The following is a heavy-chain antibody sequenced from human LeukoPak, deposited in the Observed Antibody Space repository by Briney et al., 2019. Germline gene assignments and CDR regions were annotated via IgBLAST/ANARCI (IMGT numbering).Heavy chain of an antibody. D-gene: IGHD1-7*01. J-gene: IGHJ4*02. V-gene: IGHV3-48*01. CDR2: ISSSSSTI. CDR3: ARENFADLFDF. Sequence: GASLRLSSASSESTFSNYNMNWVRQAPVKWLHCIAYISSSSSTIYYADSVKGRFTISRDNAKNSLFLHMNSLRAEDTALYYCARENFADLFDFWGQGALVTVSS. CDR1: ESTFSNYN.